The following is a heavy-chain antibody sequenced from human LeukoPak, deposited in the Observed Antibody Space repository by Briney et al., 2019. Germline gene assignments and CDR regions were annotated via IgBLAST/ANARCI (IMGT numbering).Heavy chain of an antibody. Sequence: PGGSLRLSCAASDFTFSGYSVNWVRQAPGKGLEWVSSIRSSSSYIYYADSVKGRFTISRDNAKNSLYLQMSSLRAEDTAVYYCARESRAYCSSSSCQFDYWGQGTLVTVSS. D-gene: IGHD2-2*01. V-gene: IGHV3-21*01. J-gene: IGHJ4*02. CDR3: ARESRAYCSSSSCQFDY. CDR1: DFTFSGYS. CDR2: IRSSSSYI.